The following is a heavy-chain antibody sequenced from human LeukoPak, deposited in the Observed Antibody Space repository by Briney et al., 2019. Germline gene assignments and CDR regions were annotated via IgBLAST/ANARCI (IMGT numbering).Heavy chain of an antibody. J-gene: IGHJ5*02. CDR2: INHSGST. Sequence: SETLSLTCAVYGGSFSGYYWSWIRQPPGKGLEWIGEINHSGSTNYNPSLKSRVTISVDTSKNQFSLKLSSVTAADTAVYYCARHQYQLLLAEYNWFDPWGQGTLVTVSS. D-gene: IGHD2-2*01. V-gene: IGHV4-34*01. CDR1: GGSFSGYY. CDR3: ARHQYQLLLAEYNWFDP.